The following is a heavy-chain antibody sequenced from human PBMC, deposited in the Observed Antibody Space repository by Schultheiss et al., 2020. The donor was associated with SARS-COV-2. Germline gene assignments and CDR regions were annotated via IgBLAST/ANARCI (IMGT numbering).Heavy chain of an antibody. V-gene: IGHV4-4*07. J-gene: IGHJ3*02. CDR2: IYTSGST. CDR3: ARKSGSYRNDAFDI. CDR1: GGSISSYY. D-gene: IGHD1-26*01. Sequence: SETLSLTCTVSGGSISSYYWSWIRQPAGKGLEWIGRIYTSGSTNYNPSLKSRVTMSVDTSKNQFSLKLSSVTAADTAVYYCARKSGSYRNDAFDIWGQGTMVTVSS.